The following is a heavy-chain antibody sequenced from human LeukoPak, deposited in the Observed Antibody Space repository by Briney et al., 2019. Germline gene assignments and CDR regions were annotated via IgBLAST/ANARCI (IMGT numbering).Heavy chain of an antibody. CDR3: ARDSSLIVRALDY. Sequence: ASVKVSCKASGYTFTSYGISWVRQAPGQGLKWMGWISAYNGNTSYAQKLQGRVTMTTDTSTSTVYMELRSLRSDDTAVYYCARDSSLIVRALDYWGQGTLVTVSS. CDR2: ISAYNGNT. V-gene: IGHV1-18*01. D-gene: IGHD3-10*01. J-gene: IGHJ4*02. CDR1: GYTFTSYG.